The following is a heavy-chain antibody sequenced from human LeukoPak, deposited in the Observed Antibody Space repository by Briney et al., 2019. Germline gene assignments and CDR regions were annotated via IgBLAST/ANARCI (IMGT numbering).Heavy chain of an antibody. J-gene: IGHJ5*02. D-gene: IGHD6-19*01. CDR3: ARGGTTVAGTFWFDP. Sequence: SETLSLTCAVSGGSISSSNWWSWVRQPSGKGLEWIGEIYHTGSSNYNPSLKSRVTISVDKSKSQFSLKLSSVTAADTAVYYCARGGTTVAGTFWFDPWGQGTLVTVSS. CDR2: IYHTGSS. V-gene: IGHV4-4*02. CDR1: GGSISSSNW.